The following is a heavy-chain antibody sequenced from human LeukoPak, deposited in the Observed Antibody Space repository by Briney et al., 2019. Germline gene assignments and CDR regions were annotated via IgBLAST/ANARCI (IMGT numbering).Heavy chain of an antibody. Sequence: SETLSLTCTVSGGSISSSSYYWGWIRQPPGKGLEWIGSIYYTGSTNYNPSLKSRLTISVDTFNNQVSLKLSSVTAADTAVYYCARDLPLAHWGQGTLVTVSS. V-gene: IGHV4-39*07. CDR2: IYYTGST. CDR1: GGSISSSSYY. J-gene: IGHJ4*02. CDR3: ARDLPLAH.